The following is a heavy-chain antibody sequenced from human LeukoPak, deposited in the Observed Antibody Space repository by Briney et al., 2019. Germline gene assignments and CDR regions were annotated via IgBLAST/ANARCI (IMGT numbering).Heavy chain of an antibody. CDR3: AKGLVAGTKFTFDY. Sequence: QAGGSLRLSCAASGFTFSSYAMSWVRQAPGKGLEWVSAISGSGGSTYYADSVKGRFTISRDNSKNTLYLQMNSLRAEDTAVYYCAKGLVAGTKFTFDYWGQGTLVTVSS. V-gene: IGHV3-23*01. CDR1: GFTFSSYA. D-gene: IGHD6-19*01. J-gene: IGHJ4*02. CDR2: ISGSGGST.